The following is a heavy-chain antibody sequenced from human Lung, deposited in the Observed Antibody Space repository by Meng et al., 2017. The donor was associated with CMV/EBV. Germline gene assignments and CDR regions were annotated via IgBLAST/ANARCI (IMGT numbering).Heavy chain of an antibody. V-gene: IGHV4-34*01. Sequence: SXTLSLXCAVYGGSFSGYYWSWIRQPPGKGLEWIGEINHSGSTNYNPSLKSRVTISVDTSKNQFSLKLSSVTAADTAVYYCARGRYDFWSGYYRGYFDYXGQGXLVTVSS. D-gene: IGHD3-3*01. J-gene: IGHJ4*02. CDR3: ARGRYDFWSGYYRGYFDY. CDR1: GGSFSGYY. CDR2: INHSGST.